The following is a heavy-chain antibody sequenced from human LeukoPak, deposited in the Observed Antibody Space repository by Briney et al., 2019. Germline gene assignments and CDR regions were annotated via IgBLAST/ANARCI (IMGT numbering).Heavy chain of an antibody. D-gene: IGHD3-9*01. CDR1: GFAFNDFA. V-gene: IGHV3-23*01. Sequence: PGGSLRLSCAAAGFAFNDFAMSWVRQTPGKGLEWVSSITSTGESTYYADSLRGRFTISRDNSGGTLYLQMNSLRTEDPAVYYCAKRLSRGYFGKLIFDFWGQGALVTVSS. CDR3: AKRLSRGYFGKLIFDF. CDR2: ITSTGEST. J-gene: IGHJ4*02.